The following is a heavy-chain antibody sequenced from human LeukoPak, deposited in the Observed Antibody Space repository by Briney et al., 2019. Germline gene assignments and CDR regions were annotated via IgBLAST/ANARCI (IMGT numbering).Heavy chain of an antibody. J-gene: IGHJ4*02. CDR2: VSGYNGNT. CDR1: GYTFTSYG. CDR3: ARDRPVMITFGGVIIAAY. V-gene: IGHV1-18*01. D-gene: IGHD3-16*02. Sequence: GASVKVSCKASGYTFTSYGISWVRQAPGQGLEWMGWVSGYNGNTDYAQKFQGRVTMTTDRSTNTVYMELRSLRSDDTAVYYCARDRPVMITFGGVIIAAYWGQGTLVSVSS.